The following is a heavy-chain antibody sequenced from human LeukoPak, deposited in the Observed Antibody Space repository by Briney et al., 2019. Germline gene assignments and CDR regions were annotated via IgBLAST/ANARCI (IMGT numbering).Heavy chain of an antibody. D-gene: IGHD3-3*01. CDR3: ASLGRKIFGVVIDPLRRWFDP. CDR2: ISYDGSNR. Sequence: GGSLRLSCVASGFTFSRYAFHWVRQAPGKGLEWVAVISYDGSNRYYADSVKGRFTVSRDNSKNTLYLQMNSLRHEDTAMYYCASLGRKIFGVVIDPLRRWFDPWGQGTLVTVSS. V-gene: IGHV3-30-3*01. J-gene: IGHJ5*02. CDR1: GFTFSRYA.